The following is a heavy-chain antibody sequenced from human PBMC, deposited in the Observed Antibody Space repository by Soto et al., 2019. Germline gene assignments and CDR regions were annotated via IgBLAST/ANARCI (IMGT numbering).Heavy chain of an antibody. D-gene: IGHD3-22*01. CDR3: ARGYYDSSGYFDY. V-gene: IGHV1-69*13. Sequence: GASVKVSCKASGGTFSSYAIGWVRQAPGQGLEWMGGIIPIFGTANYAQKFQGRVTITADESTSTAYMELSSLRSEDTAVYYCARGYYDSSGYFDYWGQGTLVTVSS. CDR1: GGTFSSYA. CDR2: IIPIFGTA. J-gene: IGHJ4*02.